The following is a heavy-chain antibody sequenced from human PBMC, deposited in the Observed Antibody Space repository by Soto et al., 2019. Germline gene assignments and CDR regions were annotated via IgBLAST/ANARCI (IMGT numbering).Heavy chain of an antibody. CDR2: ISDYNGNT. V-gene: IGHV1-18*01. Sequence: LVKVSWKSSGYAYCSYGVSWLRKANGQGLEWMGWISDYNGNTNYAQNLQGRVTITTDRSTSTAYMELRSLTSDDTAVYYCARVGAAINYFDYWGQGTQVTVSS. D-gene: IGHD2-2*02. CDR1: GYAYCSYG. CDR3: ARVGAAINYFDY. J-gene: IGHJ4*02.